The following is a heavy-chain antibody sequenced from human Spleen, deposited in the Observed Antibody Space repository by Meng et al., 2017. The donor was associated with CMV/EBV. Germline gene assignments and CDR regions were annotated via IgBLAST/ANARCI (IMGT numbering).Heavy chain of an antibody. V-gene: IGHV4-59*01. CDR2: VYYSGST. J-gene: IGHJ3*02. CDR1: GDSIDSYY. D-gene: IGHD1-1*01. Sequence: SETLSLTCTVTGDSIDSYYWSWIRQPPEKGLEWIGNVYYSGSTTYNLSLKSRVTISVDTSKKQFSLQVNSVTAADTAVYYCARTQERYRRSVFDIWGLGTMVTVSS. CDR3: ARTQERYRRSVFDI.